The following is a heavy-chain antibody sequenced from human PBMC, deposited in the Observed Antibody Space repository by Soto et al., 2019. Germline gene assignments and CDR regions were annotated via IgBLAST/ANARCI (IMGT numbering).Heavy chain of an antibody. CDR2: ISAYYGNT. J-gene: IGHJ4*02. V-gene: IGHV1-18*01. CDR3: ARSDVGVVVTATPDY. D-gene: IGHD2-21*02. CDR1: GYTFTSYG. Sequence: QVQLVQSGAEVKKPGASVKVSCKASGYTFTSYGISWVRQAPGQGLEWMGWISAYYGNTNYAQKLQGRVTMTTDTSTSTAYMELRSLRSDDTAVYYCARSDVGVVVTATPDYWGQGTLVTVSS.